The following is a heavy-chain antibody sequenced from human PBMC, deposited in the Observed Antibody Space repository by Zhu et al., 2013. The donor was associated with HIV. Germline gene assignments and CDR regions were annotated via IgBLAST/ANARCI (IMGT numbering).Heavy chain of an antibody. D-gene: IGHD3-10*01. CDR2: INPNSGVT. Sequence: QVQLVQSGPEVKKPGSSVKVSCRASGYTFIDFYMHWVRQAPGQGLEWVGWINPNSGVTNYPQKFQGRVTMTTDTSINTAYLELSRLRSDDTAVYFCARDHQSSVFRGVKFDYWGQGTLVAVSS. J-gene: IGHJ4*02. V-gene: IGHV1-2*02. CDR3: ARDHQSSVFRGVKFDY. CDR1: GYTFIDFY.